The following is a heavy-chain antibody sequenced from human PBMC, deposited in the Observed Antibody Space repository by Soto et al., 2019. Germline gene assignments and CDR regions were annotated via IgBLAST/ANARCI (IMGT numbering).Heavy chain of an antibody. CDR3: ARVNLYYYGSVSYGNYYYGMDV. CDR1: GGSISSSNW. Sequence: QVQLQESGPGLVKPSGTLSLTCAVSGGSISSSNWWRWVRQPPRKGLEWIGELYHSGSTNYNPSLKSRVTISVDKSKSQFSLKLSSVTAADTAVYYCARVNLYYYGSVSYGNYYYGMDVWGQGTTVTVSS. CDR2: LYHSGST. J-gene: IGHJ6*02. V-gene: IGHV4-4*02. D-gene: IGHD3-10*01.